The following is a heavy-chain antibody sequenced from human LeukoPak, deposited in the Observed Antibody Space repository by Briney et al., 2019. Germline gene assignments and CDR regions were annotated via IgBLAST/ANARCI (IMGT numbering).Heavy chain of an antibody. J-gene: IGHJ4*02. CDR3: ARNYYDSSAYYYFDY. CDR2: IYSGGGT. Sequence: PGGSLRLSCAASGFTVSSSYMNWVRQAPGKGLEWVSHIYSGGGTYYADSVKGRFTISRDNSKNTLYLQMNSLRAEDTAVYYCARNYYDSSAYYYFDYWGQGTLVTVSS. V-gene: IGHV3-66*01. CDR1: GFTVSSSY. D-gene: IGHD3-22*01.